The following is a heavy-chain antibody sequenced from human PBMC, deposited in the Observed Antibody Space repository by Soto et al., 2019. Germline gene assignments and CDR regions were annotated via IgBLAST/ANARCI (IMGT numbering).Heavy chain of an antibody. CDR1: GFTFSSYA. V-gene: IGHV3-23*01. Sequence: PGGSMRLSCSASGFTFSSYAMSWVRQSPGKGLERVSAISGSGDSTYYADSVMGRFTISRDNSKNTLYLQMNSLRAEDTAVYYCAKAELITALPRSFDYWGQGTLGTVAS. CDR3: AKAELITALPRSFDY. D-gene: IGHD6-13*01. J-gene: IGHJ4*02. CDR2: ISGSGDST.